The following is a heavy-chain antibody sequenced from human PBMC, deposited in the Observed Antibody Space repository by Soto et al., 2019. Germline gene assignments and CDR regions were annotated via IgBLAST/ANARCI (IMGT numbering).Heavy chain of an antibody. CDR1: GFTFSSYE. D-gene: IGHD4-17*01. CDR3: ARGEGGDLNWFDP. J-gene: IGHJ5*02. CDR2: ISSSGSTI. V-gene: IGHV3-48*03. Sequence: EVQLVESGGGLVQPGGSLRLSCAASGFTFSSYEMNWVRQAPGKGLEWVSYISSSGSTIYYADSVKGRFTISRDNAKNSLYLQMNSLRAEDTAVYYFARGEGGDLNWFDPWGQGTLVTVSS.